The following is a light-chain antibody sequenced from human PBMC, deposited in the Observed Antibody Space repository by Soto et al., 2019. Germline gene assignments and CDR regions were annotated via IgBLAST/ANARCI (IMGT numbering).Light chain of an antibody. V-gene: IGKV1-5*01. CDR1: PTISDW. Sequence: DIQMTQSPSTLSASVGDRVTITCRASPTISDWVAWVQQRPGKAPKLLIYDASALESGVPSRFCGSRSGTKFTLTSTSLQPDDSAPYYCQQHNCSPWTFVHGTTEEIK. CDR2: DAS. CDR3: QQHNCSPWT. J-gene: IGKJ1*01.